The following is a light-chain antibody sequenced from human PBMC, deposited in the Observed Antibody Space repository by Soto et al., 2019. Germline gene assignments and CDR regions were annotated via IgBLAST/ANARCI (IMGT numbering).Light chain of an antibody. CDR1: SSDVGGYNY. J-gene: IGLJ1*01. CDR3: SSYTSSNTLV. Sequence: QSVLSQPASVSGSPGQSTIISCTGTSSDVGGYNYVSWYQQHPSKAPKFLIYEVDNRASGVSDRFSGSKSGNTASLTISGLQAEDEADYYCSSYTSSNTLVFGTGTKVTVL. CDR2: EVD. V-gene: IGLV2-14*01.